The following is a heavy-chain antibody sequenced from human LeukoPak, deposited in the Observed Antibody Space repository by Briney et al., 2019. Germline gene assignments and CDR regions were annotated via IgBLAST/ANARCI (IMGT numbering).Heavy chain of an antibody. J-gene: IGHJ4*02. CDR3: AKDHYGDYLSPLDY. CDR2: ISGSGGST. Sequence: AGGSLRLSCAASGFTFSSYAMSWVRQAPGKGLEWVSAISGSGGSTYYADSVKGRFTISRDNSKNTLYLQMNSLRAEDTAVYYRAKDHYGDYLSPLDYGGQGNLVTVSS. CDR1: GFTFSSYA. V-gene: IGHV3-23*01. D-gene: IGHD4-17*01.